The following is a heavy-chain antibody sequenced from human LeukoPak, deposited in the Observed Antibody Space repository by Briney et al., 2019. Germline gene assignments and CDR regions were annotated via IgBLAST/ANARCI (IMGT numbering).Heavy chain of an antibody. CDR3: ARHTIGNWFDP. V-gene: IGHV4-59*08. CDR2: ISYSGST. Sequence: SETLSLTCTVSGGSISSYYWSWIRQPPGKGLEWIGYISYSGSTNYNPSLKSRVTISVDTSKNQFSLKLSSVTAADTAVYYCARHTIGNWFDPWGQGTPVTVSS. CDR1: GGSISSYY. J-gene: IGHJ5*02.